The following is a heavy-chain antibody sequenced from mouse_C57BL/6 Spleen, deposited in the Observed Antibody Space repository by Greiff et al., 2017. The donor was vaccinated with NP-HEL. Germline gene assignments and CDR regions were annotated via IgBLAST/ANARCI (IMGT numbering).Heavy chain of an antibody. CDR2: INPSSGYT. V-gene: IGHV1-4*01. J-gene: IGHJ4*01. CDR3: ARGGDYGDYAMDY. CDR1: GYTFTSYT. Sequence: VQLQQSGAELARPGASVKMSCKASGYTFTSYTMHWVKQRPGQGLEWIGYINPSSGYTKYNQKFKDKATLTADKSSSTAYRQLSSLTSEDSAVYYCARGGDYGDYAMDYWGQGTSVTVSS. D-gene: IGHD2-4*01.